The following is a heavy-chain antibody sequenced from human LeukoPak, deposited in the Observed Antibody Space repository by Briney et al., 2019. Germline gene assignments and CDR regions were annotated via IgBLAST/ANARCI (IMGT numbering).Heavy chain of an antibody. D-gene: IGHD6-19*01. Sequence: PGGSVRLSCAASGFTFSSYGMHWVRQAPGKGLEWVAVISYDGSNKYYADSVKGRFTISRDNSKNTLYLQMNSLRAEDTAVYYCAKDRGIAVAGMGYYFDYWGQGTVVTVSS. V-gene: IGHV3-30*18. CDR2: ISYDGSNK. CDR1: GFTFSSYG. J-gene: IGHJ4*02. CDR3: AKDRGIAVAGMGYYFDY.